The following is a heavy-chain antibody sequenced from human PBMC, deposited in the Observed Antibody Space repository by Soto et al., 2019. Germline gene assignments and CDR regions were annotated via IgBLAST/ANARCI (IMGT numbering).Heavy chain of an antibody. J-gene: IGHJ4*02. Sequence: QVQLVESGGGVVQPGRSLRLSCAASGFTFSSYAMHWVRQAPGKGLEWVAVISYDGSNKYYADSVKGRFTISRDNSKNTLYLQMNSLRAEDTAVYYCARDQGYSDGGVDYWGQGTLVTVSS. D-gene: IGHD5-18*01. CDR3: ARDQGYSDGGVDY. CDR2: ISYDGSNK. CDR1: GFTFSSYA. V-gene: IGHV3-30-3*01.